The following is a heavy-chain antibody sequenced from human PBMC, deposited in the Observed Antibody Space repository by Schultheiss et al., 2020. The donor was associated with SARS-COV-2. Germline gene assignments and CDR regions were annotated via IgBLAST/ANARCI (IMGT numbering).Heavy chain of an antibody. J-gene: IGHJ5*02. Sequence: GGSLRLSCAASGFTFDDYAMHWVRQAPGKGLEWVSGISWNSGSIGYADSVKGRFTISRDNAKNSLYLQMNSLRAEDTALYYCAKDSGIAVAGVNWFDPWGQGTLVTVSS. CDR2: ISWNSGSI. D-gene: IGHD6-19*01. CDR3: AKDSGIAVAGVNWFDP. CDR1: GFTFDDYA. V-gene: IGHV3-9*01.